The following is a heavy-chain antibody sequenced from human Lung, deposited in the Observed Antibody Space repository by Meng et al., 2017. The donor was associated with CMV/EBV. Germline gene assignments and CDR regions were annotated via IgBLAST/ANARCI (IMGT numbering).Heavy chain of an antibody. V-gene: IGHV4-59*01. CDR2: IYYSGST. D-gene: IGHD2-2*01. J-gene: IGHJ6*02. CDR1: GGSISSYY. CDR3: ARDLGYCSSTSCYHYYGMDV. Sequence: SETLSLXCTVSGGSISSYYWSWIRQPPGKGLEWIGYIYYSGSTNYNPSLKSRVTISVDTPKNQFSLKLSSVTAADTAVYYCARDLGYCSSTSCYHYYGMDVWGQGTXVTVSS.